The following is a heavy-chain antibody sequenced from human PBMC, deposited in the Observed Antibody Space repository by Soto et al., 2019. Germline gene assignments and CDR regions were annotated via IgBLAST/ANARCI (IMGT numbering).Heavy chain of an antibody. CDR3: ARAYTISGPKAFDI. D-gene: IGHD3-3*01. CDR1: GFTVTSNY. Sequence: GGSLRLSCAASGFTVTSNYMSWVRQAPGKGLEWVSVIYRGGSTYYADFVKGRFTISRDNSKNTLYLQMNSLRAEDTAVYYCARAYTISGPKAFDIWGQGTMVTVSS. J-gene: IGHJ3*02. CDR2: IYRGGST. V-gene: IGHV3-53*01.